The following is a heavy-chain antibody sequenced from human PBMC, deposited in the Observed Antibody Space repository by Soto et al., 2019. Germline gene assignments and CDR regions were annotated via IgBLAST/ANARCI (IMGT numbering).Heavy chain of an antibody. J-gene: IGHJ6*02. D-gene: IGHD6-6*01. CDR1: GYSFTSYW. V-gene: IGHV5-51*01. CDR2: IYPGDSDT. CDR3: ARHPEYSSSSGAGGRGGMDV. Sequence: PGESLKISCKGSGYSFTSYWIGWVRQMPGKGLEWMGIIYPGDSDTRYSPSFQGQVTISADKSISTAYLQWSSLKASDTAMYYCARHPEYSSSSGAGGRGGMDVWGQGTTVTVS.